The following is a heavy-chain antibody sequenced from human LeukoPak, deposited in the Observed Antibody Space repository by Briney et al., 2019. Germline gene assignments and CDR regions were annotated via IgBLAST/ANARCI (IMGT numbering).Heavy chain of an antibody. J-gene: IGHJ6*02. CDR3: ARGSSCCGGSCYGAYGMDV. V-gene: IGHV1-69*13. CDR2: IIPIFGTA. D-gene: IGHD2-15*01. CDR1: GGTFSSYA. Sequence: SVKVSCKASGGTFSSYAISWVRQAPGQGLEWMGGIIPIFGTANYAQKFQGRVTITADESTSTAYMELSSLRSEDTAAYYCARGSSCCGGSCYGAYGMDVWGQGTTVTVSS.